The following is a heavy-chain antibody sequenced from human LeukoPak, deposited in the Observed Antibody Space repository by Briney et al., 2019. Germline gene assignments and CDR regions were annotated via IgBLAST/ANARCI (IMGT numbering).Heavy chain of an antibody. Sequence: GGSLRLSCAASGFTFSIYAMHWVRQAPGKGLEWVAVISYDGSNKYYADSVKGRFTISRDNSKNTLYLQMNSLRAEDTAVYYCAKDSTPMVVAATVDYWGQGTLVTVSS. V-gene: IGHV3-30*04. CDR1: GFTFSIYA. CDR2: ISYDGSNK. CDR3: AKDSTPMVVAATVDY. D-gene: IGHD2-15*01. J-gene: IGHJ4*02.